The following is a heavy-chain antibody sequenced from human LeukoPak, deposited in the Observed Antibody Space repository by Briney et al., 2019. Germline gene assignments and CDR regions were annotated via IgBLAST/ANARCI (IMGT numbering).Heavy chain of an antibody. CDR3: ATDHGFHYGAYFDY. J-gene: IGHJ4*02. V-gene: IGHV3-30*03. D-gene: IGHD4-17*01. CDR1: GFTFSSYA. Sequence: PGGSLRLSCAASGFTFSSYAMHWVRQAPGKGLEWVAVISYDGGNKYYAESVKGRFTISRDNSKNTLYLQMNSLRAEDTAVYYCATDHGFHYGAYFDYWGQGTLVTVSS. CDR2: ISYDGGNK.